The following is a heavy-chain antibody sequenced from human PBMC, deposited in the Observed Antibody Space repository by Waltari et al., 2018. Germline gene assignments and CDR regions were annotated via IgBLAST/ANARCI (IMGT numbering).Heavy chain of an antibody. CDR3: TKDDRSAWYIGFFDS. V-gene: IGHV3-23*01. CDR1: GFGFSDSA. CDR2: ISGTGSGK. J-gene: IGHJ3*01. Sequence: DVQILESGGGLVQPGGSLTLSCTASGFGFSDSAMTWVRHTPGKALEWVAAISGTGSGKLYAASVKGRFILSRDNSKNTVSLQMNDLRAEDTGIYYCTKDDRSAWYIGFFDSWGQGTMVSVSS. D-gene: IGHD6-19*01.